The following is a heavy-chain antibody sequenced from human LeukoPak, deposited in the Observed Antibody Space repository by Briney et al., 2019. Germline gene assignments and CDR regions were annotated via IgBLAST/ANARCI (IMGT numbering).Heavy chain of an antibody. CDR3: ARPNLYSTSLDAFDI. CDR1: GFTFSSYS. CDR2: ISSSSSYI. V-gene: IGHV3-21*01. D-gene: IGHD2-8*01. Sequence: KSGGSLRLSCAASGFTFSSYSMNWVHQAPGKGLEWVSSISSSSSYIYYADSVKGRFTISRDNAKNSLYLQVNSLRAEDTAVYYCARPNLYSTSLDAFDIWGQGTMVTVSS. J-gene: IGHJ3*02.